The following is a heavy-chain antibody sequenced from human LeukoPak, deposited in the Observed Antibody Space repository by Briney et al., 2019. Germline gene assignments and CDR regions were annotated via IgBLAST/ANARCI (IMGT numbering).Heavy chain of an antibody. J-gene: IGHJ4*02. CDR1: GGSISSSSYY. CDR2: IYYSGST. V-gene: IGHV4-39*01. CDR3: ARLDVMYSSGCPVDY. Sequence: SETLSLTCTVSGGSISSSSYYWGWIRQPPGKGLEWIGSIYYSGSTYYNPSLKSRVTISVDTSKNQFSLKLSSVTAADTAVYYCARLDVMYSSGCPVDYWGQGTLVTVSS. D-gene: IGHD6-19*01.